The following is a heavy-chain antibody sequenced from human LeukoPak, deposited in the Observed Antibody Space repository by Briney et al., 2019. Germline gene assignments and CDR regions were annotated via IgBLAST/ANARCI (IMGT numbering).Heavy chain of an antibody. CDR1: GGSISSSSYY. J-gene: IGHJ4*02. CDR2: IYTSGST. Sequence: SETLSLTCTVSGGSISSSSYYWGWIRQPPGKGLEWIGRIYTSGSTNYNPSLKSRVTMSVDTSKNQFSLRLSSVTAADTAVYYCARDGELGNYDYWGQGTLVTVSS. CDR3: ARDGELGNYDY. V-gene: IGHV4-39*07. D-gene: IGHD7-27*01.